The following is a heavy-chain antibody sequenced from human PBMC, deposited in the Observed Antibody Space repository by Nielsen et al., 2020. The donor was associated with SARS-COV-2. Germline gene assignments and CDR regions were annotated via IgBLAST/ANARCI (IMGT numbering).Heavy chain of an antibody. V-gene: IGHV4-39*07. CDR3: ARDRFAMGLDP. CDR1: GDSISSRGNY. Sequence: SETLSLTCTVSGDSISSRGNYWAWIRQSPGKGLEWIGSIYYSGSTHYNPSLKSRVAISVDTSKSQFSLKLTSVTAADTAVYYCARDRFAMGLDPWGQGTLVTVSS. D-gene: IGHD3-16*01. J-gene: IGHJ5*02. CDR2: IYYSGST.